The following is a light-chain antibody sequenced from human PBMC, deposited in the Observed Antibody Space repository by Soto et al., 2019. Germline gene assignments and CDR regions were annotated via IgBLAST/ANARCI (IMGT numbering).Light chain of an antibody. V-gene: IGKV1-5*03. CDR3: QQYNSYSWT. CDR1: QSISSW. J-gene: IGKJ1*01. CDR2: NAS. Sequence: DIQMTQSPSTLSASVGDRATITCRASQSISSWLAWYQQKPGKAPKLLIYNASSLDSGVPSRFSGSGSGTEFTLTISSLQPDDFATYYCQQYNSYSWTFGQGTKVEIK.